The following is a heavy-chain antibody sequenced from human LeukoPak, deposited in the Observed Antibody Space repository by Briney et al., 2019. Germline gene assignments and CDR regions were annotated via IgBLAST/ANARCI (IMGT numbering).Heavy chain of an antibody. J-gene: IGHJ4*02. CDR3: ARDYLRYSSSPDPGY. CDR2: IIPIFGTA. V-gene: IGHV1-69*13. CDR1: GGTFSSYA. D-gene: IGHD6-6*01. Sequence: AASVKVSCKASGGTFSSYAISWVRQAPGQGLEWMGGIIPIFGTANYAQKFQGRVTITADESTSTAYMELSSLRSEDTAVYYCARDYLRYSSSPDPGYWGQGTLVTVSS.